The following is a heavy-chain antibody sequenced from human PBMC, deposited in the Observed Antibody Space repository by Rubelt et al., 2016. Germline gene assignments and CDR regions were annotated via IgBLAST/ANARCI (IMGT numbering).Heavy chain of an antibody. CDR2: LNHSGST. V-gene: IGHV4-34*01. D-gene: IGHD4-11*01. J-gene: IGHJ6*03. CDR1: GGSFSGYY. CDR3: ARSKRGYYYMDV. Sequence: QVQLQQWGAGLLKPSETLSLTCAVYGGSFSGYYWSWIRQPPGKGLEWIGELNHSGSTNYNPSLKSRVTISVDTSKNQFSPKLSSVTAADTAVYYCARSKRGYYYMDVWGKGTTVTVSS.